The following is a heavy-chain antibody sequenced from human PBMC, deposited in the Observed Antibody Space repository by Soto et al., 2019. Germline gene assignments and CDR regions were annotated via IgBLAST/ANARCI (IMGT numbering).Heavy chain of an antibody. D-gene: IGHD4-17*01. J-gene: IGHJ5*02. CDR1: GYTFTGYY. CDR3: ARGAASYGDYSANWFDP. V-gene: IGHV1-2*02. Sequence: ASVKVSCKASGYTFTGYYVRWVRQAPGQGLEWMGWINPNSGGTNYAQKFQGRVTMTRDTSISTAYMELSRLRSDDTAVYYCARGAASYGDYSANWFDPWGQGTLVTVSS. CDR2: INPNSGGT.